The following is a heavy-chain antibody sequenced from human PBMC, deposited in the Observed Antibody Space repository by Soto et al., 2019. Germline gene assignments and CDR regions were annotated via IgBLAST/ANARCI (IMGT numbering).Heavy chain of an antibody. D-gene: IGHD4-17*01. Sequence: VGSLRLSCAASGFTFSSYSMNWVRQAPGKGLEWVSSISSSSSYIYYADSVKGRFTISRDNAKNSLYLQMNSLRAEDTAVYYCARHGVPYYFDYCGQRTLVTVSS. CDR2: ISSSSSYI. CDR3: ARHGVPYYFDY. CDR1: GFTFSSYS. J-gene: IGHJ4*02. V-gene: IGHV3-21*01.